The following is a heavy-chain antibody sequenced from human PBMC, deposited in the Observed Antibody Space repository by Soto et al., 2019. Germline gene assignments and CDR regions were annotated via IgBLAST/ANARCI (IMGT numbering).Heavy chain of an antibody. Sequence: SETLSLTCAVYGGSFSGYYWSWIRQPPGKGLEWIGEINHSGSTNYNPSLKSQVTISVDTSKNQFSLKLSSVTAADTAVYYCARGRNSPHYFDYWGQGTLVTVSS. D-gene: IGHD5-18*01. CDR1: GGSFSGYY. CDR2: INHSGST. J-gene: IGHJ4*02. V-gene: IGHV4-34*01. CDR3: ARGRNSPHYFDY.